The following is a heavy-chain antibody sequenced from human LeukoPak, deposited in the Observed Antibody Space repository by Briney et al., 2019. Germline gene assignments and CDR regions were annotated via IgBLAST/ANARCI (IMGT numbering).Heavy chain of an antibody. CDR2: IYYSGST. J-gene: IGHJ4*02. V-gene: IGHV4-39*07. D-gene: IGHD3-10*01. CDR1: GGSISSSSYY. Sequence: SETLSLTCTVSGGSISSSSYYWGWIRQPPGKGLEWIGSIYYSGSTYYNPSLKSRVTISVDTSKNQFSLKLSSVTAADTAVYYCARVGYYYGSGLDYWGQGTLVSVSS. CDR3: ARVGYYYGSGLDY.